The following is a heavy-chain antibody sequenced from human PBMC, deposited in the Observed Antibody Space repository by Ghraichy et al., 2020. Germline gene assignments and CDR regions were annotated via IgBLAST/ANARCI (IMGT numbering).Heavy chain of an antibody. CDR1: GGSISSYY. D-gene: IGHD3-22*01. CDR3: ARNYDSSGYYYGRVTYFDY. J-gene: IGHJ4*02. Sequence: SQTLSLTCTVSGGSISSYYWSWIRQPPGKGLEWIGYIYYSGSTNYNPSLTSRVTISVDTSKNQFSLKLSSVTAADTAVYYCARNYDSSGYYYGRVTYFDYWGQGTLVNVSS. CDR2: IYYSGST. V-gene: IGHV4-59*01.